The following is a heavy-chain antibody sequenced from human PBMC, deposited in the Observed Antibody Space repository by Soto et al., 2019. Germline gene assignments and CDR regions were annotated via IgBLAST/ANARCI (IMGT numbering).Heavy chain of an antibody. CDR2: ISSSSSTI. CDR1: GFTFSSYS. Sequence: PGGSLRLSCAASGFTFSSYSMNWVRQAPGKGLEWVSYISSSSSTIYYADSVKGRFTISRDNAKNSLNLQMNSLRAEEKAVYYSARDPGSTSCYGCWSDAYGMDVWGQGTTVTV. CDR3: ARDPGSTSCYGCWSDAYGMDV. V-gene: IGHV3-48*01. D-gene: IGHD2-2*01. J-gene: IGHJ6*02.